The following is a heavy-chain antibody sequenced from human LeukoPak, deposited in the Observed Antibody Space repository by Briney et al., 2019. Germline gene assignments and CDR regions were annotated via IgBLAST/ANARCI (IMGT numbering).Heavy chain of an antibody. CDR1: GGSISSYY. Sequence: PSETLSLTCTVSGGSISSYYWSWIRQPPGKGLEWIGYIYYSGSTNYNPSLKSRVTISVDTSKNQFSLKLSSVTAADTAVYYCASSSAAADDEYYYYGMDVWGQGTTVTVSS. J-gene: IGHJ6*02. CDR3: ASSSAAADDEYYYYGMDV. V-gene: IGHV4-59*01. D-gene: IGHD6-13*01. CDR2: IYYSGST.